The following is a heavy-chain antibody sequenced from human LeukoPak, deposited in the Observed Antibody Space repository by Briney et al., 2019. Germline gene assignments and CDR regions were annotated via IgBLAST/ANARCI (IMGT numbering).Heavy chain of an antibody. CDR1: GGSISSSIYN. Sequence: NASETLSLTCTISGGSISSSIYNWGWIRRSPGKGLEWIGSIYYTGITNYNPSLKSRVTISVDTSKNQFSLRLSSVTAADTSVYYRARERDYYDSSGDNWFDPWGQGTLVTVSS. V-gene: IGHV4-39*02. D-gene: IGHD3-22*01. J-gene: IGHJ5*02. CDR3: ARERDYYDSSGDNWFDP. CDR2: IYYTGIT.